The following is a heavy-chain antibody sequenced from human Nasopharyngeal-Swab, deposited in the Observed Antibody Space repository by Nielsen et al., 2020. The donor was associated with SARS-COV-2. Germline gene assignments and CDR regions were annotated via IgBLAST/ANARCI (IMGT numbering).Heavy chain of an antibody. Sequence: WIRQPPGKGLEWVGFIRSKAYGGTTEYAASVKGRFTISRDDSKSIAYLQMNSLKTEDTAVYYCARDRLAVTTSYYYYYMDVWGKGTTVTVSS. CDR3: ARDRLAVTTSYYYYYMDV. CDR2: IRSKAYGGTT. J-gene: IGHJ6*03. V-gene: IGHV3-49*02. D-gene: IGHD4-11*01.